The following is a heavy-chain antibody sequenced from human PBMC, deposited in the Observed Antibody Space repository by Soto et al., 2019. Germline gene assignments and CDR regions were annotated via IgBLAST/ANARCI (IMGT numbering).Heavy chain of an antibody. CDR1: GGTFGSHG. J-gene: IGHJ4*02. Sequence: ASVKVSCKAPGGTFGSHGIAWVRQAPGQGLEWMGGFIAMLGTPTYAKKVQGRATITADESLTSSYLELRSLRSEDTAMYFCARGAMANFDYWGQGTVVTVSS. CDR3: ARGAMANFDY. CDR2: FIAMLGTP. D-gene: IGHD5-18*01. V-gene: IGHV1-69*13.